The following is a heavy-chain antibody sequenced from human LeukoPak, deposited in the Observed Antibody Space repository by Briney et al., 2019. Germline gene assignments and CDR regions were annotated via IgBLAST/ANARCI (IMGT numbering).Heavy chain of an antibody. CDR2: INTNTGNP. CDR3: ARSPDAFDI. CDR1: GYTFTSNY. V-gene: IGHV7-4-1*02. Sequence: ASVKVSCKASGYTFTSNYIHWVRQAPGQGLEWMGWINTNTGNPTYAQGFTGRFVFSLDTSVSTAYLQISSLKAEDTAVYYCARSPDAFDIWGQGTMVTVSS. J-gene: IGHJ3*02.